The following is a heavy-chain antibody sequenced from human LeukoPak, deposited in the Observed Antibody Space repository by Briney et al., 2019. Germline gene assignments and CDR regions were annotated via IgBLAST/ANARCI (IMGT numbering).Heavy chain of an antibody. J-gene: IGHJ3*02. CDR3: ARGRDFAFDI. CDR2: INHSGST. Sequence: SETLSLTCAVYGGSFSGYYWSWIRQPPGKGLEWIGEINHSGSTNYNPSLKSRVTISVDTSKNQFSLKLSSVIAADTAVYYCARGRDFAFDIWGQGTMVTVSS. D-gene: IGHD3-3*01. V-gene: IGHV4-34*01. CDR1: GGSFSGYY.